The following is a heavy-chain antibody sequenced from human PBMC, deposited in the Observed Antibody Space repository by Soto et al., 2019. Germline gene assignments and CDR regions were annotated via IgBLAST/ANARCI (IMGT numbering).Heavy chain of an antibody. J-gene: IGHJ6*02. CDR2: ISPYTGDT. Sequence: QVQLVQSGSDVKKAGASVKVSCKASGYTFTSYGISGVRQSPGQGREWMGGISPYTGDTNYALLVQGRVTMTTDTSTRAADMELRSLRSNDTAVYYWARQRMGVLVTRPVSFDVWGQGNTVAVPS. V-gene: IGHV1-18*04. D-gene: IGHD6-6*01. CDR3: ARQRMGVLVTRPVSFDV. CDR1: GYTFTSYG.